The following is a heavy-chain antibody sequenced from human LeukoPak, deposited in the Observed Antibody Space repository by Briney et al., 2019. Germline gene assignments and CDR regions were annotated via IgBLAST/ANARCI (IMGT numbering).Heavy chain of an antibody. D-gene: IGHD6-19*01. CDR1: GESFSGYF. CDR2: SNHFGST. CDR3: ARRYSSGWYLGYNFDY. J-gene: IGHJ4*02. V-gene: IGHV4-34*01. Sequence: PSETLSLTCAVSGESFSGYFWTWIRQPPGKGLEWIGESNHFGSTDYNPSLKSRVTISVDTSKKQFSLKLSSVTAADTAVYYCARRYSSGWYLGYNFDYWGQGTLVTVSS.